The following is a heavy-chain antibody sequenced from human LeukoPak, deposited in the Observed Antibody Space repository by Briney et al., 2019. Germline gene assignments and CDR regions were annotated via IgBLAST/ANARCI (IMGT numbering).Heavy chain of an antibody. V-gene: IGHV3-15*01. D-gene: IGHD3-9*01. CDR3: TTENYDILTGYFPFDY. CDR2: IKSKTDGGTT. Sequence: NPGGSLRLSCAASGFTFSNAWMSWVRQAPGKGLEWVGRIKSKTDGGTTDYAAPVKGRFTISRDDSKNTLYLQMNSLKTEDTAVYYRTTENYDILTGYFPFDYWGQGTLVTVSS. CDR1: GFTFSNAW. J-gene: IGHJ4*02.